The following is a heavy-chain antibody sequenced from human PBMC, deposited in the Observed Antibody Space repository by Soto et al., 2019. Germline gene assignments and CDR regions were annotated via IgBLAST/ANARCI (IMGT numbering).Heavy chain of an antibody. D-gene: IGHD6-6*01. CDR3: ARVRRNRSSSRSGRMDV. V-gene: IGHV4-30-4*01. CDR2: IYYSGST. CDR1: GGSISSGDYY. Sequence: PSETLSLTCTVSGGSISSGDYYWSWIRQPPGKGLEWIGYIYYSGSTYYNPSLKSRVTISVDTSKNQFSLKLSSVTAADTAVYYCARVRRNRSSSRSGRMDVWGQGTTVTVSS. J-gene: IGHJ6*02.